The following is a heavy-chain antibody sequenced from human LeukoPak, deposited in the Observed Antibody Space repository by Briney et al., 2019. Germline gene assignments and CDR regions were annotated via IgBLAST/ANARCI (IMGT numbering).Heavy chain of an antibody. CDR1: GFTFSSYS. CDR3: ARGFTIFGVVITYYFDY. CDR2: ISSSSSYI. Sequence: GGSLRLSCAASGFTFSSYSMNWVRQAPGKGLEWVSSISSSSSYIYYAGSVKGRFTISRDNAKNSLYLQMNSLRAEDTAVYYCARGFTIFGVVITYYFDYWGQGTLVTVSS. V-gene: IGHV3-21*01. D-gene: IGHD3-3*01. J-gene: IGHJ4*02.